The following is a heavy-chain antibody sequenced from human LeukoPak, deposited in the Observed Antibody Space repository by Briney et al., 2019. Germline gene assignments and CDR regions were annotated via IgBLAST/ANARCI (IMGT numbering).Heavy chain of an antibody. D-gene: IGHD4-23*01. CDR1: GFTFSSYW. Sequence: GGSLRLSCAASGFTFSSYWMNWVRQAPGKGLVWVSRIASDGSSTTYADSVKGRFSISRDDAKNTLYLQMNSLRVEDTAVYYRARGRPHGNDYWGQGTLVTVSS. V-gene: IGHV3-74*01. J-gene: IGHJ4*02. CDR2: IASDGSST. CDR3: ARGRPHGNDY.